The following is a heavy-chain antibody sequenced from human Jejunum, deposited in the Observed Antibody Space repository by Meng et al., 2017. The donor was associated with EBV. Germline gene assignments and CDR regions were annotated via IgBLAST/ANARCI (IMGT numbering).Heavy chain of an antibody. CDR3: AKDVVGATDF. V-gene: IGHV3-23*04. Sequence: VELVESGRGLVQPGVSLSLSWAASGFTFSSYAMIWVRQAPGKGLEWLSTFSGSGGPTYYADSVRGRFTISRDNSKTTLYLQMNTLRAEDTAVYYCAKDVVGATDFWGQGTLVTVSS. J-gene: IGHJ4*02. CDR2: FSGSGGPT. CDR1: GFTFSSYA. D-gene: IGHD1-26*01.